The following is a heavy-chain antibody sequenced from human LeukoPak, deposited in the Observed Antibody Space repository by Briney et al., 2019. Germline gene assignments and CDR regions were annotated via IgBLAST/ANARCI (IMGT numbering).Heavy chain of an antibody. CDR1: GYTFTGYY. D-gene: IGHD6-6*01. CDR3: ARALSSLRLYYFDS. V-gene: IGHV1-2*02. J-gene: IGHJ4*02. CDR2: INPNSGGT. Sequence: ASLKVSCKTSGYTFTGYYIHWVRQAPGQGFEWMGWINPNSGGTNHAQKFQGRVTLTGDTSINTVYMELTRLNSDDTAVYYCARALSSLRLYYFDSWGQGTLVTVSS.